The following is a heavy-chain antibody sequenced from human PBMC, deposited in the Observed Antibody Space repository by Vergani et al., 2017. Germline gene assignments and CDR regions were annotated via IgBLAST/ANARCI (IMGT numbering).Heavy chain of an antibody. J-gene: IGHJ4*01. CDR1: GDSVMNTYYH. V-gene: IGHV4-39*01. D-gene: IGHD2-21*01. Sequence: QVQLQESGPGLVKPSETLSLTCTVSGDSVMNTYYHWGWIRPPPGKGLEWIGSMDHSGSTSNNPSLESLISISFETPKNQFSLRLTSVTAAYTAVYYCASNRGACRADYCHSYDFWGPEPWSASPQ. CDR3: ASNRGACRADYCHSYDF. CDR2: MDHSGST.